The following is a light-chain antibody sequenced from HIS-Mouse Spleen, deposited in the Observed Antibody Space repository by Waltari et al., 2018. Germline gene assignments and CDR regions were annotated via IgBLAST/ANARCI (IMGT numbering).Light chain of an antibody. J-gene: IGLJ2*01. CDR2: DVS. V-gene: IGLV2-11*01. Sequence: QSALTQPRSVSGSPGQSVTIPCTGTSSDVGGYNYVPWYQQHPGKAPKLMIYDVSKRPSGVPDRFSGSKSGNTASLTISGPQAEDEADYYCCSYAGSYTVVFGGGTKLTVI. CDR3: CSYAGSYTVV. CDR1: SSDVGGYNY.